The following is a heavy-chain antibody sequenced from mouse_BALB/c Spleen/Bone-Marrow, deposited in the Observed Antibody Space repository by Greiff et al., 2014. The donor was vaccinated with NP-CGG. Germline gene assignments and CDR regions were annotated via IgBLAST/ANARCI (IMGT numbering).Heavy chain of an antibody. Sequence: VQLQQSGPELVKPGASVRISCKASGYTFTSYYIHWVKQRPGQGLGWIGWIYPGNVNTKYNEKFEGKATLTADKSSSTAYMQLSSLTSEDSTVYFCARERRSRAMDYWGQGTSVTVSS. CDR2: IYPGNVNT. CDR1: GYTFTSYY. V-gene: IGHV1S56*01. J-gene: IGHJ4*01. CDR3: ARERRSRAMDY.